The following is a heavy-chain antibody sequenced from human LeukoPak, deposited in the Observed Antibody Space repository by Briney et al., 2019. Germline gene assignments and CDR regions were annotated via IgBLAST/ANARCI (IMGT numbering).Heavy chain of an antibody. CDR1: GFTFSSYA. D-gene: IGHD5-18*01. CDR2: ISGSGGST. Sequence: GGSLRLSCAASGFTFSSYAMSWVRQAPGKGLEWVSAISGSGGSTYYADSVKGRFTISRDNSMNTLYLQMNSLRAEDTAVYYCAKVYEYGYGPFDYWGQGTLVTVSS. CDR3: AKVYEYGYGPFDY. V-gene: IGHV3-23*01. J-gene: IGHJ4*02.